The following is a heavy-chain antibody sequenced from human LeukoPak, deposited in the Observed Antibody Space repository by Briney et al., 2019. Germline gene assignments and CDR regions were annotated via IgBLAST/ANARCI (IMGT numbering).Heavy chain of an antibody. Sequence: SETLSLTCAVYGGSFSGYYWSWIRQPPGKGLEWIGEINHSGSTDYNPSLKSRVTISVDTSKNQFSLKLSSVTAADTAVYYCARSPFDYWGQGTLVTVSS. J-gene: IGHJ4*02. CDR1: GGSFSGYY. CDR2: INHSGST. CDR3: ARSPFDY. V-gene: IGHV4-34*01.